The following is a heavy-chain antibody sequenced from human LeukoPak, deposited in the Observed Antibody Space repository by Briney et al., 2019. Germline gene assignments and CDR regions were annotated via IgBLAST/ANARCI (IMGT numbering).Heavy chain of an antibody. CDR1: GFTFGNEA. D-gene: IGHD3-10*01. V-gene: IGHV3-23*01. CDR3: ARGEYAFDI. Sequence: GGSLRLSCAASGFTFGNEAMSWVRQAPERGLEWVSSISAGGGTTYYADSVKGRFTISRDNSNNTLFVQMNSLRAEDTAIYYCARGEYAFDIWGQGTMVTVSS. CDR2: ISAGGGTT. J-gene: IGHJ3*02.